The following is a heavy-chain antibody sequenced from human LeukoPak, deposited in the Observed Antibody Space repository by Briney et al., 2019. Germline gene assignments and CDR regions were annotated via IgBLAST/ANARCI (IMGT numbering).Heavy chain of an antibody. CDR3: ARGPVITIFGVVDNSLRYGMDV. CDR1: GFTFSSYG. D-gene: IGHD3-3*01. CDR2: IWYDGSNK. J-gene: IGHJ6*02. V-gene: IGHV3-33*01. Sequence: GGPLRLSCAASGFTFSSYGMHWVRQAPGKGLEWVAVIWYDGSNKYYADSVKGRFTISRDNSKNTLYLQMNSLRAEDTAVYYCARGPVITIFGVVDNSLRYGMDVWGQGTTVTVSS.